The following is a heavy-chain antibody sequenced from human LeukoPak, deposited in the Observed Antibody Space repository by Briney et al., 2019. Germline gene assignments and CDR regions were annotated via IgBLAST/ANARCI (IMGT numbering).Heavy chain of an antibody. D-gene: IGHD6-19*01. CDR1: GGSISSSSYY. Sequence: PSETLSLTCSVSGGSISSSSYYWGWIRQPPGKGLEMIGSVYYSGSTYYNPSLKSRITISVDTSKNQFSLKLSSVTAADTAVFYCARAEGHYSSGWGNWFDPWGQGTLVTVSS. V-gene: IGHV4-39*07. CDR3: ARAEGHYSSGWGNWFDP. CDR2: VYYSGST. J-gene: IGHJ5*02.